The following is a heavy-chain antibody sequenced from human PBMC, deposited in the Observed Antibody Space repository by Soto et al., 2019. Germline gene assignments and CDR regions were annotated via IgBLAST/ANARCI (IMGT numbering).Heavy chain of an antibody. CDR1: GYTFTNYA. V-gene: IGHV1-3*01. CDR3: AREEILLFGGEMDV. CDR2: INAGNGNT. D-gene: IGHD3-10*01. Sequence: ASVKVSCKASGYTFTNYAIHWVRQAPGQRLEWMGWINAGNGNTKSSQKFQGRVTITRDTSASRAYMELSSLRSEDTAVYYCAREEILLFGGEMDVWGQGTTVTVSS. J-gene: IGHJ6*02.